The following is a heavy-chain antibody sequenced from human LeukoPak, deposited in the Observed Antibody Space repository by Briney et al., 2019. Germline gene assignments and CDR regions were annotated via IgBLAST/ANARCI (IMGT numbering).Heavy chain of an antibody. CDR1: GGSFSGYY. V-gene: IGHV4-34*01. J-gene: IGHJ5*02. CDR2: INHSGST. CDR3: ARGTDPRPVYNWFDP. Sequence: PSETLSLTCAVYGGSFSGYYWSWIRQPPGKGLEWIGEINHSGSTNYNPSLKSRVTISVDTSKNQFSLKLSSVTAADTAVYYCARGTDPRPVYNWFDPWGQGTLVTVSS.